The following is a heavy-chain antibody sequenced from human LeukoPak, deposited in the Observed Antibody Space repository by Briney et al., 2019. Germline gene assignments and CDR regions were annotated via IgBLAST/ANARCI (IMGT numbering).Heavy chain of an antibody. CDR2: IYYSGST. J-gene: IGHJ4*02. Sequence: SETLSLTCTVSSGSISSYYWSWIRQPPGKGLELIGYIYYSGSTNYNPSLKSRVIISVDTSKNQFSLKLSSVTAADTAVYYCARHVWSNTFYYGSGSPGLDYWGQGILVTVSS. CDR1: SGSISSYY. V-gene: IGHV4-59*08. D-gene: IGHD3-10*01. CDR3: ARHVWSNTFYYGSGSPGLDY.